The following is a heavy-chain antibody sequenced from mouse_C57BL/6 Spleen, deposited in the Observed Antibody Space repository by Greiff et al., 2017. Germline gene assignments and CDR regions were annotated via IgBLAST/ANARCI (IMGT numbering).Heavy chain of an antibody. D-gene: IGHD2-2*01. Sequence: EVQLQQSGPELVKPGASVKISCKASGYSFTGYYMNWVKQSPEKSLEWIGEINPSTGGTTYNQKFKAKATLTVDKSSSTAYMQLKSLTSEDSAVYYCARSEGYPYFDYWGQGTTLTVSS. V-gene: IGHV1-42*01. J-gene: IGHJ2*01. CDR3: ARSEGYPYFDY. CDR2: INPSTGGT. CDR1: GYSFTGYY.